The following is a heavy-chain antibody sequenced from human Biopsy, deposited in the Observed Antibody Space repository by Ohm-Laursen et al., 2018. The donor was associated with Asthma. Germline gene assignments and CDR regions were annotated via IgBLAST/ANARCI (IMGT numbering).Heavy chain of an antibody. CDR3: ARTTYGDDGFDP. V-gene: IGHV4-31*03. J-gene: IGHJ5*02. CDR1: GGSVSSDKYY. D-gene: IGHD4-17*01. CDR2: IYYSGST. Sequence: TLSLTCSVSGGSVSSDKYYWSWIRQHPGKGLEWIGYIYYSGSTYYNPSLKSRVSILIDTSKNQFSLRLSSVTAADTAVYYCARTTYGDDGFDPWGQGTLVTVSS.